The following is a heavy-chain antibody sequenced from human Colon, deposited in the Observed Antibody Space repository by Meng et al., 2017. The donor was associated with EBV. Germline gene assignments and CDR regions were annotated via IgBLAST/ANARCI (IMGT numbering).Heavy chain of an antibody. CDR3: ARRPTGIDY. D-gene: IGHD2-8*02. Sequence: QGKLQRGGAGLLKPSGTRSLTCAVKGGSLSGAYWNWIRQPPGKGLEWIGEIIHGGSPSYNPSLKSRVTISIDTSKNQLSLMLSSVTAADTAVYYCARRPTGIDYWGQGTLVTVSS. CDR2: IIHGGSP. J-gene: IGHJ4*02. V-gene: IGHV4-34*12. CDR1: GGSLSGAY.